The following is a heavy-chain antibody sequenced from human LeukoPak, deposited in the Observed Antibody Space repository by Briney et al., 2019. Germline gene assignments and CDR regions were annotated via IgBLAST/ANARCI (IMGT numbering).Heavy chain of an antibody. CDR2: INHSGST. Sequence: SETPSLTCAVYGGSFSGYYWSWIRQPSGKGLEWIGEINHSGSTNYNPSLKSRVTISVDTSKNQFSLKLSSVTAADTAVYYCARGRGDLSSSWYVRHWFDPWGQGTLVTVSS. V-gene: IGHV4-34*01. CDR1: GGSFSGYY. J-gene: IGHJ5*02. CDR3: ARGRGDLSSSWYVRHWFDP. D-gene: IGHD6-13*01.